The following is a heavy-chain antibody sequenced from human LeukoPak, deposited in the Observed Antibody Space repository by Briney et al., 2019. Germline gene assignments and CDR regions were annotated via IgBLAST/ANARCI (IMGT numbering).Heavy chain of an antibody. CDR2: ISSSSSYI. CDR3: ARDTHSRYGGNENDY. D-gene: IGHD4-23*01. CDR1: GFTFSSYS. V-gene: IGHV3-21*01. J-gene: IGHJ4*02. Sequence: GGSLRLSCAASGFTFSSYSMNWVRQAPGKGLEWVSSISSSSSYIYYADSVKGRFTITRDNAKNSLYLQMNSLRAEDTAVYYCARDTHSRYGGNENDYWGQGTLVTVSS.